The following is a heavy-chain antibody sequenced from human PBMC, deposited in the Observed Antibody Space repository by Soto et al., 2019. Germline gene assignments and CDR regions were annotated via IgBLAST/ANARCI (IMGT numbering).Heavy chain of an antibody. J-gene: IGHJ5*02. D-gene: IGHD6-13*01. CDR1: GYTLTSYG. V-gene: IGHV1-18*01. Sequence: QVQLVQSGAEVKKPGASVKVSCRASGYTLTSYGIGWVRQATGQGLEWLGWISAYNGNTNYAQELQGRVTMTTDTSTSTVYMELRSLRYDATAVYYCARDFNSGSSCYKAGVRLDPCGQGTLVIVSS. CDR2: ISAYNGNT. CDR3: ARDFNSGSSCYKAGVRLDP.